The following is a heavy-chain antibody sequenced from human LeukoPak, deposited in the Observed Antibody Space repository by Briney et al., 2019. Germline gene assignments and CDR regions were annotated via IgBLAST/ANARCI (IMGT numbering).Heavy chain of an antibody. CDR1: GYSFTSYY. D-gene: IGHD3-10*01. J-gene: IGHJ4*02. Sequence: ASVKVSCKASGYSFTSYYMHWVRQAPGQGREWMGEINPSGGRTNYAQKFQGRVDMTRETSTSTVYMELSSLRSEDTDVYYCARANYSGSGSHYNPSFFDYWGQGTLVTVSS. CDR2: INPSGGRT. V-gene: IGHV1-46*01. CDR3: ARANYSGSGSHYNPSFFDY.